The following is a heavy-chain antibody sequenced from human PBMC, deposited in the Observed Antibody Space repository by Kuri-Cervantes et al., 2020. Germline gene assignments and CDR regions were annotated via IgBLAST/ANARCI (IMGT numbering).Heavy chain of an antibody. CDR1: GYTFTGYY. Sequence: ASVKVSCKASGYTFTGYYMHWVRQAPGQGLEWMGWINPNSGGTNYAQKFQGRVTMARDTSISTAYMELSRLRSDDTAVYYCARDGGDSGDYGDYWGQGTLVTVSS. J-gene: IGHJ4*02. D-gene: IGHD3-10*01. V-gene: IGHV1-2*02. CDR3: ARDGGDSGDYGDY. CDR2: INPNSGGT.